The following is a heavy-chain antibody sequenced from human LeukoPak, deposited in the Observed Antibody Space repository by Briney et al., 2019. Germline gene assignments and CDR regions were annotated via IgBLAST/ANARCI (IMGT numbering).Heavy chain of an antibody. Sequence: SETLSLTCTVSGGSISSGSYYWSWIRQPAGKGLEWIGRIYTSGSTNYSPSLKSRVTISVDTSKNQFSLKLSSVTAADTAVYYCARDPVGRYFDWLSPGDYYYYMDVWGKGTTVTVSS. CDR3: ARDPVGRYFDWLSPGDYYYYMDV. D-gene: IGHD3-9*01. J-gene: IGHJ6*03. CDR1: GGSISSGSYY. CDR2: IYTSGST. V-gene: IGHV4-61*02.